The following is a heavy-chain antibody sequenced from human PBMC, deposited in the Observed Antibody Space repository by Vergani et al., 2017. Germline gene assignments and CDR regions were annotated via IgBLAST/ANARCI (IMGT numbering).Heavy chain of an antibody. CDR2: IYYSGST. D-gene: IGHD6-13*01. CDR3: AREEWGAAAGTWWFDP. J-gene: IGHJ5*02. Sequence: QLQLQESGPGLVKPSETLSLTCTVPGGSISSSSYYWGWIRQPPGKGLEWIGSIYYSGSTYYNPSLKSRVTISVDTSKNQFSLKLSSVTAADTAVYYCAREEWGAAAGTWWFDPWGQGTLVTVSS. CDR1: GGSISSSSYY. V-gene: IGHV4-39*07.